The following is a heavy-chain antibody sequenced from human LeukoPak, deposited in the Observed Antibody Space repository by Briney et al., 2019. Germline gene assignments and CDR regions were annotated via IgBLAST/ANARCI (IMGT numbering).Heavy chain of an antibody. CDR3: ARGAIPYCSGGSCVSNDY. D-gene: IGHD2-15*01. V-gene: IGHV3-21*01. CDR2: ISSSSSYI. Sequence: GGSLRLSCAASGFTFSTFAMIWVRQPPGKGLEWVSSISSSSSYIYYADSVKGRFTISRDNAKNSLYLQMNSLRAEDTAVYYCARGAIPYCSGGSCVSNDYWGQGTLVTVSS. J-gene: IGHJ4*02. CDR1: GFTFSTFA.